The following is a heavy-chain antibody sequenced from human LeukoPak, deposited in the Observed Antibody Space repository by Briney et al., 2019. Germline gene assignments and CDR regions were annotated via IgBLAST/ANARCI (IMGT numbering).Heavy chain of an antibody. CDR2: INAGNGNT. D-gene: IGHD6-19*01. V-gene: IGHV1-3*01. Sequence: ASVKVSCKASGYTFTSYAMHWVRQAPGQRLEWMGWINAGNGNTKYSQKFQGRVTITRDTSASTAYMELSSLRSEDTAVYYCALGIAVAGIDFDHWGQGTLVTVSS. CDR3: ALGIAVAGIDFDH. J-gene: IGHJ5*02. CDR1: GYTFTSYA.